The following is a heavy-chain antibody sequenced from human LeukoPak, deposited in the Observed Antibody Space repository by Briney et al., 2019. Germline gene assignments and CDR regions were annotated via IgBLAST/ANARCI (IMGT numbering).Heavy chain of an antibody. CDR2: IYYSGST. V-gene: IGHV4-39*07. J-gene: IGHJ6*03. CDR1: GGSISSSSYY. CDR3: ARGRGYSYGRKNYYYYMDV. Sequence: SETLSLTCTVSGGSISSSSYYWGWIRQPPGKGLEWIGSIYYSGSTYYNPSLKSRVTISVDTSKNQFSLKLSSVTAADTAVYYCARGRGYSYGRKNYYYYMDVWGKGTTVTISS. D-gene: IGHD5-18*01.